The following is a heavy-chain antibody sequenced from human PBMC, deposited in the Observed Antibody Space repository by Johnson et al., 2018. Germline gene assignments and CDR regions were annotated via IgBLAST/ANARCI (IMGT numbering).Heavy chain of an antibody. CDR1: GGSISTYY. J-gene: IGHJ3*02. CDR2: IYYSGRT. V-gene: IGHV4-59*01. D-gene: IGHD5-24*01. Sequence: QVQLQESVPGLVKPSETLSLTCTVSGGSISTYYWSWIRQPPGKGLEWIGYIYYSGRTTYNPSLKSRVTISLDTSKNLSSLKLSSVTAADTAVYYSARVDGYVRAFDIWGQGTMVTVSS. CDR3: ARVDGYVRAFDI.